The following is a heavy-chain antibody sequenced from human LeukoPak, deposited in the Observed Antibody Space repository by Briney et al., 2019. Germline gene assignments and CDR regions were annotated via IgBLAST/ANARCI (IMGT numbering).Heavy chain of an antibody. CDR1: GFTFSSYE. CDR2: ISSSGSTI. J-gene: IGHJ6*04. D-gene: IGHD3-3*01. V-gene: IGHV3-48*03. Sequence: GGSLRLSCAASGFTFSSYEMNWVRQAPGKGLEWVSYISSSGSTIYYADSVKGRFTISRDNAKNSLYLQMNSLRAEDTAVYYCARDPTIFGVVMDVGGKGTTVTVSS. CDR3: ARDPTIFGVVMDV.